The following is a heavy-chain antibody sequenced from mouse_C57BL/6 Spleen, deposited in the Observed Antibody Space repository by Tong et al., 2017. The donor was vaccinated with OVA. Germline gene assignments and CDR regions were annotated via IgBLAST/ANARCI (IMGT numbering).Heavy chain of an antibody. CDR2: ISSGGSYT. CDR3: ARHPYGNYWYFDV. V-gene: IGHV5-6*01. D-gene: IGHD2-1*01. CDR1: GFTFSSYA. J-gene: IGHJ1*01. Sequence: EVQLQESGGGLVQPGESLKLSCAASGFTFSSYAMSWVRQTPEKRLEWVATISSGGSYTYYPDSVKGRFTISRDNAKNTLYLQMSSLKSEDTAMYYCARHPYGNYWYFDVWGAGTTVTVSS.